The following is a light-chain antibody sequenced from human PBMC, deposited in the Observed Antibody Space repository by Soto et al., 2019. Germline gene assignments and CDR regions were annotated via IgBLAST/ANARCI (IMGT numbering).Light chain of an antibody. CDR3: HQSYSYPWT. J-gene: IGKJ1*01. CDR1: QSISAW. V-gene: IGKV1-5*03. CDR2: KAS. Sequence: DIQMTQSPSTLSASVGDRVTVTCRASQSISAWLAWYQQKPGKAPNLLIYKASSLESGVPSRFSGSGSGTEFTLTISSLQPDDFATYYCHQSYSYPWTFGQGTKVEIK.